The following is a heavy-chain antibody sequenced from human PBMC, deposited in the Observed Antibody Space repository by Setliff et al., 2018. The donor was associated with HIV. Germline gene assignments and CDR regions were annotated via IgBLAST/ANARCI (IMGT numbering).Heavy chain of an antibody. Sequence: GGSLRLSCEASGFTFSTYSMNWVRQAPGKGLEWVSYISTGGSYTNHADSVKGRFTISRDNAKNSLYLQMNSLRAEDTAVYYCARDVSWRVRTYIDYWGQGALVTVSS. D-gene: IGHD3-3*01. CDR3: ARDVSWRVRTYIDY. V-gene: IGHV3-21*05. CDR2: ISTGGSYT. CDR1: GFTFSTYS. J-gene: IGHJ4*02.